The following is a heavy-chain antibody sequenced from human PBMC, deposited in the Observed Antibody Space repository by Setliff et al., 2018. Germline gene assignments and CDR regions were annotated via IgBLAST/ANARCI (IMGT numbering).Heavy chain of an antibody. CDR1: GFTFSTYR. CDR2: IDTSSTWI. J-gene: IGHJ4*02. D-gene: IGHD2-15*01. Sequence: GSLRLSCAASGFTFSTYRMHWVRQAPGQGLEWVSSIDTSSTWIYYADSVKGRFTISRDNAENSLYLQMNSLRPEDTAVYYCARTCSGSGCYAGLESWGQGTPVTVSS. V-gene: IGHV3-21*01. CDR3: ARTCSGSGCYAGLES.